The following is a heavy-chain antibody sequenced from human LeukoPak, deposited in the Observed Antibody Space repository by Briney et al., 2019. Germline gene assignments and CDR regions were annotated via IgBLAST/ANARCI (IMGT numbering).Heavy chain of an antibody. Sequence: PGGSLRLSCAAAGFTFSNHWMSWVRQTPGKGLEWVANIKQDGSDKYYVDSVKGRFTISRDNAKNSLYLQMNNLRAEDTAVYYCARGQWEAYWGQGTLVTVSS. J-gene: IGHJ4*02. CDR2: IKQDGSDK. CDR1: GFTFSNHW. D-gene: IGHD1-26*01. CDR3: ARGQWEAY. V-gene: IGHV3-7*01.